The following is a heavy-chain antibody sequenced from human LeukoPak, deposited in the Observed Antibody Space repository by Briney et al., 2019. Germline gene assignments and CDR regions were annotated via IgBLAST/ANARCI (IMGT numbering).Heavy chain of an antibody. D-gene: IGHD3-22*01. CDR1: GFTFSWSG. CDR3: AKAGFTVTQIDY. V-gene: IGHV3-33*06. CDR2: IWLDGNSE. Sequence: GGSLRLSCAASGFTFSWSGMHWVRQTPGKGLEWVASIWLDGNSENYADSVKGRFTISRDNSKRTLYLELKSLRAEDTAVYYCAKAGFTVTQIDYWGQGTLVTVSS. J-gene: IGHJ4*02.